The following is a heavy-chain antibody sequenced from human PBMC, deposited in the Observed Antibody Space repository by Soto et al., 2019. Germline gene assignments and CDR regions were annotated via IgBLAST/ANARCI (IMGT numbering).Heavy chain of an antibody. CDR3: AHRYGDPGWFDP. J-gene: IGHJ5*02. CDR1: GFSLSTSGVG. CDR2: IYWDDDK. Sequence: QITLKESGPTLVKPTQTLTLTCTFSGFSLSTSGVGVGWIRQPPGKALEWLALIYWDDDKRYSPSLKSRLTTTKNTSKNHVVLTTTNIDPVDTATYCCAHRYGDPGWFDPWGQGTLVTVSS. V-gene: IGHV2-5*02. D-gene: IGHD4-17*01.